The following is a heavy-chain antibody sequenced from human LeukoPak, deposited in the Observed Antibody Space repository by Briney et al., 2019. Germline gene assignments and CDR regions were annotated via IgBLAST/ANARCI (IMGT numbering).Heavy chain of an antibody. V-gene: IGHV4-30-2*01. D-gene: IGHD1-14*01. Sequence: ASETLSLTCTVSGGSISSGGYYWSWIRQPPGKGLEWIGYIYHSGSTYYNPSLKSRVTISVDRSKNQFSLKLSSVTAADTAVYYCARDSRMTIHYYYYMDVWGKGTTVTVSS. CDR3: ARDSRMTIHYYYYMDV. CDR1: GGSISSGGYY. CDR2: IYHSGST. J-gene: IGHJ6*03.